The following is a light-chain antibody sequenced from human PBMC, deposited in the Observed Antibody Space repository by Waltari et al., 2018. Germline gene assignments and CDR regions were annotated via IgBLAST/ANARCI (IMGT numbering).Light chain of an antibody. CDR3: QQYGRSLT. CDR2: GAS. J-gene: IGKJ4*01. CDR1: QSLNTYY. Sequence: EILLTQSPETLSLSPGERATLSCRASQSLNTYYLAWYQQKPGQAPRLLIYGASNRATGIPDRFSGSGSGTDFTLTISRLEPEDCAVYYCQQYGRSLTFGGGTKVNIK. V-gene: IGKV3-20*01.